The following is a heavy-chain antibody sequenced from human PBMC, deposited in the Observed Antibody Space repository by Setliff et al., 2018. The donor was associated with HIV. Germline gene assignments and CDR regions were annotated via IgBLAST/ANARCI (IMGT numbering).Heavy chain of an antibody. Sequence: PSETLALTCVVSGYSISSGYYWGWIRQPPGTGLEWIGSFYHSTTYYNPSLKSRVTISVDTSKNQFSLKLIAVTAADTAVYYCARYGGNSFWFDPGGQGTLVTVSS. CDR2: FYHSTT. V-gene: IGHV4-38-2*01. J-gene: IGHJ5*02. CDR1: GYSISSGYY. D-gene: IGHD2-21*01. CDR3: ARYGGNSFWFDP.